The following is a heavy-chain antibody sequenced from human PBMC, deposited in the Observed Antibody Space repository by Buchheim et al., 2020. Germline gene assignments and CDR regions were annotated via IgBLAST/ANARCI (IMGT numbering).Heavy chain of an antibody. CDR3: ARLRTDSYTHIGYYFDY. J-gene: IGHJ4*02. CDR1: GGSISSYY. D-gene: IGHD5-24*01. Sequence: QVQLQESGPGLVKPSETLSLTCTVSGGSISSYYWSWIRQPPGKGLEWIAQMYYSGSTDYNLSLKSRVTISVETSKNQFNLRLSSVTAADTAVYYCARLRTDSYTHIGYYFDYWGQGTL. CDR2: MYYSGST. V-gene: IGHV4-59*01.